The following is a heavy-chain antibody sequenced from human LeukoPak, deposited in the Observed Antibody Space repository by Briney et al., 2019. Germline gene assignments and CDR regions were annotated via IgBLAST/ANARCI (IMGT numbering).Heavy chain of an antibody. Sequence: KAGGSLRLSCAASGFTFSSYSMNGVRQAPGKGLEWVSSISSSSSYIYYADSVKGRFTISRDNAKNSLYLQMNSLRAEDTAVYYCARGASQQLVFDYWGQGTLVTVSS. J-gene: IGHJ4*02. CDR3: ARGASQQLVFDY. V-gene: IGHV3-21*01. CDR1: GFTFSSYS. CDR2: ISSSSSYI. D-gene: IGHD6-13*01.